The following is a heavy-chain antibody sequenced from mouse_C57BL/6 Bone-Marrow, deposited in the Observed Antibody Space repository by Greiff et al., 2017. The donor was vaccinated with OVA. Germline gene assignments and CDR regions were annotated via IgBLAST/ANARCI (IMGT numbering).Heavy chain of an antibody. Sequence: EVQGVESGGGLVQPGGSLKLSCAASGFTFSDYYMYWVRQTPEKRLEWVAYISNGGGSTYYPDTVKGRFTISRDNAKNTLYLQMSRLKSEDTAMYYCARHATTVVAPFDYWGQGTTLTVSS. CDR1: GFTFSDYY. V-gene: IGHV5-12*01. CDR3: ARHATTVVAPFDY. D-gene: IGHD1-1*01. J-gene: IGHJ2*01. CDR2: ISNGGGST.